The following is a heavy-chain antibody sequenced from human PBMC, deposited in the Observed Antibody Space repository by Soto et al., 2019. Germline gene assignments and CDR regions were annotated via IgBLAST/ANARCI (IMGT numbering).Heavy chain of an antibody. J-gene: IGHJ4*02. D-gene: IGHD3-22*01. CDR2: IWYDGSNK. CDR3: AREVRLYDSSGYYCPLDY. Sequence: QVQLVESGGGVVQPGRSLRLSCAASGFTFSSYGMHWVRQAPGKGLEWVAVIWYDGSNKYYADSVKGRFTISRDNSKITRYLQLNSRRAEETDVYHCAREVRLYDSSGYYCPLDYWGLGTLVTVSS. V-gene: IGHV3-33*01. CDR1: GFTFSSYG.